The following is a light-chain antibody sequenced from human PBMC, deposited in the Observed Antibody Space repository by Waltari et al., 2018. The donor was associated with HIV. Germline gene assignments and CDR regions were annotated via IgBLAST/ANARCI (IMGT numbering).Light chain of an antibody. CDR2: GNT. Sequence: QSVLTQPPSVSGAPGQRVTIPCTGTTSNIGAGYDVHWYQQLPGTAPKLLVFGNTNRPAGVRDRFSGSKSGTSASLAITGRQAGDEGDYYCQSYDNALSGSLFGGGTKVTVL. V-gene: IGLV1-40*01. CDR3: QSYDNALSGSL. CDR1: TSNIGAGYD. J-gene: IGLJ2*01.